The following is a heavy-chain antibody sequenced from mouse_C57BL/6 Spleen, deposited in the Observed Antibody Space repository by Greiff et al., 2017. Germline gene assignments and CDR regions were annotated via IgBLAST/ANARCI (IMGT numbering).Heavy chain of an antibody. CDR1: GFTFSDYY. CDR3: ARERVYDYDADYAMDY. Sequence: DVQLVESEGGLVQPGSSMKLSCTASGFTFSDYYMAWVRQVPEKGLEWVANINYDGSSTYYLDSLKSRFIISRDNAKNILYLQMSSLKSEDTATYYCARERVYDYDADYAMDYWGQGTSVTVSS. J-gene: IGHJ4*01. V-gene: IGHV5-16*01. D-gene: IGHD2-4*01. CDR2: INYDGSST.